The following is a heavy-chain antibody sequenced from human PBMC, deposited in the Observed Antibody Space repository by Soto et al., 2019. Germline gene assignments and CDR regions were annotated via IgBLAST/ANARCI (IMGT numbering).Heavy chain of an antibody. CDR3: ARDRRFIGRYIWGSYREDAFDI. J-gene: IGHJ3*02. V-gene: IGHV1-3*01. Sequence: GASVKASSKASGYTITSYAMHWVRQAPGQRLEWMGWINAGNGNTKYSQKFQGRVTITRDTSASTAYMELSSLRSEDTAVYYCARDRRFIGRYIWGSYREDAFDIWGQGTMVTVSS. CDR2: INAGNGNT. D-gene: IGHD3-16*02. CDR1: GYTITSYA.